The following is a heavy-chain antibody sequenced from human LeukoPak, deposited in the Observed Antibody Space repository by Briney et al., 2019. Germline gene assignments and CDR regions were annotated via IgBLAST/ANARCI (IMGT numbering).Heavy chain of an antibody. J-gene: IGHJ6*02. D-gene: IGHD3-3*01. V-gene: IGHV1-69*01. CDR2: IIPIFGTA. Sequence: GASVKVSCKASGGTFSSYAISWVRPAPGQGLEWMGGIIPIFGTANYAQKFQGRVTITADESTSTAYMELSSLRSEDTAVYYCARVVWSGYYCYYYYGMDVWGQGTTVTVSS. CDR1: GGTFSSYA. CDR3: ARVVWSGYYCYYYYGMDV.